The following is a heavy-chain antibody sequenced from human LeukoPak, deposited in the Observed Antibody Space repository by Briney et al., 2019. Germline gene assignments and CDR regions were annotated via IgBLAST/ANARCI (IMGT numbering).Heavy chain of an antibody. CDR1: GYTFTSYG. CDR3: AREEGDYGDYKFDP. CDR2: MNPNSGNT. D-gene: IGHD4-17*01. J-gene: IGHJ5*02. V-gene: IGHV1-8*02. Sequence: ASVKVSCKASGYTFTSYGINWVRQATGQGLEWMGWMNPNSGNTGYAQKFQGRVTMTRNTSISTAYMELSSLRSEDTAVYYCAREEGDYGDYKFDPWGQGTLVTVSS.